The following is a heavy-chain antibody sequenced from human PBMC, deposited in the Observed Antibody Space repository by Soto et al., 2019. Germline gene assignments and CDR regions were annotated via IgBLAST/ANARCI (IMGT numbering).Heavy chain of an antibody. J-gene: IGHJ4*02. D-gene: IGHD6-19*01. V-gene: IGHV3-33*01. Sequence: QVQLVESGGGVVQPGRSLRLSCAASGFTFSSYGMHWVRQAPGKGLEWVAVIWYDGSNKYYADSVKGRFTISRDNSKNTLYLQMNSLRAEDTAVYYCARDRYNSGWYDFDYWGQGTLVTVSS. CDR2: IWYDGSNK. CDR3: ARDRYNSGWYDFDY. CDR1: GFTFSSYG.